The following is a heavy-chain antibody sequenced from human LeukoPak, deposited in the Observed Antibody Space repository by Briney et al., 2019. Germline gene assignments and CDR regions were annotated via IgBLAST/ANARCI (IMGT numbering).Heavy chain of an antibody. D-gene: IGHD3-3*01. V-gene: IGHV3-7*01. Sequence: GGSLRLSCAASGFTFSSNWMTWVRQPPGKGLEWVANIKQDGSEQYYVDSVKGRFTISRDNAKNSLFLQMSSLRAEDTAVYYCAREWGGVAHLAGWFDPWGQGTLVTVSS. J-gene: IGHJ5*02. CDR3: AREWGGVAHLAGWFDP. CDR1: GFTFSSNW. CDR2: IKQDGSEQ.